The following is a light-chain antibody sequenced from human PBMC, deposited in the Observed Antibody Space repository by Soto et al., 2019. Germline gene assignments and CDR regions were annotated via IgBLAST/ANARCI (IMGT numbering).Light chain of an antibody. V-gene: IGLV2-14*01. CDR3: SSYRSGSTLV. J-gene: IGLJ2*01. CDR1: SSDVGGSNY. CDR2: DVH. Sequence: QSALTQPASVSGSPGQSITISCTGTSSDVGGSNYVSWYQQHPGKAPKLMIYDVHNRPSGISNRFSGSKSGNTASLTISGLQAADEADYYCSSYRSGSTLVFGGGTKLTVL.